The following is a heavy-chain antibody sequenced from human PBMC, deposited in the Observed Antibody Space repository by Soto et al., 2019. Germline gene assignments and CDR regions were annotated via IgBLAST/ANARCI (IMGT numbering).Heavy chain of an antibody. D-gene: IGHD1-26*01. V-gene: IGHV3-30-3*01. CDR1: GFTFSSYA. J-gene: IGHJ6*02. CDR3: ARDRGGKWELHHYYYYGMDV. Sequence: QVQLVESGGGVVQPGRSLRLSCAASGFTFSSYAMHWVRQAPGKGLEWVAVISYDGSNKYYADSVKGRFTISRDNSKNTXYXXMNSLRAEDTAVYYCARDRGGKWELHHYYYYGMDVWGQGTTVTVSS. CDR2: ISYDGSNK.